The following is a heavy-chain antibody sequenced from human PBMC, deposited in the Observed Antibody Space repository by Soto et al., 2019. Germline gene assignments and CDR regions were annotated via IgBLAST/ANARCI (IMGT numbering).Heavy chain of an antibody. V-gene: IGHV3-23*01. J-gene: IGHJ3*01. Sequence: GGSLSHSCFAAGFTFTDYAMSWVRLAPAEGHQWVSGVGGSHLDKHYADSVRGRFTVSRDNSKNALYLQMHSLRADDTAIYYCAKDATSVNGVWDPFDLWGEGAEVTVSS. CDR3: AKDATSVNGVWDPFDL. D-gene: IGHD2-8*01. CDR1: GFTFTDYA. CDR2: VGGSHLDK.